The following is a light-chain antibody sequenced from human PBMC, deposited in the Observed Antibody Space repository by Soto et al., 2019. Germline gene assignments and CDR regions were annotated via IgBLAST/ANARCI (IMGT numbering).Light chain of an antibody. CDR3: QQYEAVVT. CDR1: QSVSSY. J-gene: IGKJ1*01. V-gene: IGKV3-11*01. CDR2: DAS. Sequence: EIVLTQSPATLSLSPGERATLSCRASQSVSSYLAWYQQKPGQAPRLLIYDASNRATGIPARFSGSGSGTDFAITISSLEPEDFAVYYCQQYEAVVTFGQGTKVEI.